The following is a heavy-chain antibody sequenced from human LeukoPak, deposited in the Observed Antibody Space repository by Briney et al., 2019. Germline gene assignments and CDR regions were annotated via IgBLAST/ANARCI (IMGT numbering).Heavy chain of an antibody. V-gene: IGHV3-43*02. CDR2: ISGDGGST. CDR1: GFTFDDYA. Sequence: GGSLRLSCAASGFTFDDYAMHWVRQAPGKGLEWVSLISGDGGSTYYADSVKGRFTISRDNSKNSLYLQMNSLRTEDTALYYCAKDIFSGGYRPRHYYYGMDVWGQGTTVTVSS. CDR3: AKDIFSGGYRPRHYYYGMDV. D-gene: IGHD5-12*01. J-gene: IGHJ6*02.